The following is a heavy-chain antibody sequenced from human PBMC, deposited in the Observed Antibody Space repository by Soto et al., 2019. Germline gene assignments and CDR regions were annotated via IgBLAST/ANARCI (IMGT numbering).Heavy chain of an antibody. CDR3: ARCVRSNSGSYYHLAF. J-gene: IGHJ4*02. Sequence: GGSLRLSCAASGFTFSSYSMNLVRQAPGKGLECVSSISISSSYIYYADSVKGRFTISRDNANNSLYLQMNSLRAEDTAVYYCARCVRSNSGSYYHLAFRGQGTLVTVSA. V-gene: IGHV3-21*01. CDR1: GFTFSSYS. D-gene: IGHD1-26*01. CDR2: ISISSSYI.